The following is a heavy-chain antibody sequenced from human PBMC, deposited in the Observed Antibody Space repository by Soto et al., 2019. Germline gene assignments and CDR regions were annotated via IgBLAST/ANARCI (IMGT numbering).Heavy chain of an antibody. J-gene: IGHJ6*02. CDR2: IYTSGST. D-gene: IGHD6-6*01. V-gene: IGHV4-4*07. CDR3: ASSGGPARGRDYYYGMDV. Sequence: SETLSLTCTVSGGSISSYYWSWIRQPAGKGLEWIGRIYTSGSTNYNPSLKSRVTMSVDTSKNQFSLKLSSVTAADTAVYYCASSGGPARGRDYYYGMDVWGQGTTVTVS. CDR1: GGSISSYY.